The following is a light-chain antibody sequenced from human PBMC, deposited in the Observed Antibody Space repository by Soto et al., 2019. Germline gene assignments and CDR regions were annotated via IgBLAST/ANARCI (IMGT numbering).Light chain of an antibody. V-gene: IGLV1-51*01. CDR2: DIN. CDR1: SSNIGAGYD. Sequence: QSVLTQPPSVSGAPGQRVTISCTGSSSNIGAGYDVHWYQQFPGTAPQLLIYDINKRPSGVPDRFSGSRSGTSATLSITGLQTGDEAHYYCGSWDSSLSAGVFGGGTKVTVL. CDR3: GSWDSSLSAGV. J-gene: IGLJ2*01.